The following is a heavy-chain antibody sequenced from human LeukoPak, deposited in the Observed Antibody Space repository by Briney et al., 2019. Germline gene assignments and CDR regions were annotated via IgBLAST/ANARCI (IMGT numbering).Heavy chain of an antibody. CDR1: GYTFTSYG. Sequence: ASVKVSCKASGYTFTSYGISWVRQAPGQGLEWMGWISAYNGNTNYAQKLQGRVTMTRNTSISTAYMELSSLRSEDTAVYYCARAHLAAAGTLYDYWGQGTLVTVSS. CDR2: ISAYNGNT. J-gene: IGHJ4*02. V-gene: IGHV1-18*01. CDR3: ARAHLAAAGTLYDY. D-gene: IGHD6-13*01.